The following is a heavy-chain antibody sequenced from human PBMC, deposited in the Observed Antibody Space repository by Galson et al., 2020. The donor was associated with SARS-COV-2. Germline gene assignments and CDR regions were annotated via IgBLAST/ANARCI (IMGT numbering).Heavy chain of an antibody. D-gene: IGHD7-27*01. CDR2: ISMSGITI. V-gene: IGHV3-48*03. CDR1: GLTFSNTH. CDR3: ATGDVWFES. Sequence: GGPLRLSCAAPGLTFSNTHMHWVRQAPGKGLEWLSYISMSGITIYYAGSVKGRFPISRDNAENSLFLQMNSLRAEDTGIYYCATGDVWFESWGQGTLVTVSS. J-gene: IGHJ5*01.